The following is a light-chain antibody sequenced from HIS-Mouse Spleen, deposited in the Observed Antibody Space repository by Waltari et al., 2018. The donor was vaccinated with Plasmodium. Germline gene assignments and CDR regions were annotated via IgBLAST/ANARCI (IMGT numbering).Light chain of an antibody. J-gene: IGLJ1*01. CDR3: SSYTSSSTLV. V-gene: IGLV2-14*03. Sequence: QSALTQPASVSGSPGQSITISCTGTSSDVGGYNYVPWYHQHPGKAPKLRIYDVSNRPSGVSNRFSGSKSGNTASLTISGLQAEDEADYYCSSYTSSSTLVVGTGTKVTVL. CDR2: DVS. CDR1: SSDVGGYNY.